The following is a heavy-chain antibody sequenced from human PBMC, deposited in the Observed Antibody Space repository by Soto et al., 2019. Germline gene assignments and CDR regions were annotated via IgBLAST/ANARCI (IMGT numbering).Heavy chain of an antibody. CDR2: IYPRDSDA. Sequence: GESLKISCKGSGYSFTSYWIAWVRQMPGKGLEWMGIIYPRDSDARYSPSFQGQITITADKSITTAYLQWSSLKASDTAMYYCASPVRTYSSGSLPHDAFHLWGQGTLVTVS. J-gene: IGHJ3*01. V-gene: IGHV5-51*01. CDR1: GYSFTSYW. D-gene: IGHD5-18*01. CDR3: ASPVRTYSSGSLPHDAFHL.